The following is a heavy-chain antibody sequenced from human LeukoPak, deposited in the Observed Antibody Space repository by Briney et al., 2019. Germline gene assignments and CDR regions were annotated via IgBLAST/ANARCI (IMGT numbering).Heavy chain of an antibody. Sequence: GGSLRLSCAASGFTFSDYNMNWVRQAPGKGLEWVSVVSTSSTYIYYADSVKGRFTISRDNAKNSLYLQMNSLRAEDTAVYYCARVSTAASLAIDSWGQGTLVTVST. CDR2: VSTSSTYI. D-gene: IGHD6-13*01. J-gene: IGHJ4*02. CDR3: ARVSTAASLAIDS. V-gene: IGHV3-21*06. CDR1: GFTFSDYN.